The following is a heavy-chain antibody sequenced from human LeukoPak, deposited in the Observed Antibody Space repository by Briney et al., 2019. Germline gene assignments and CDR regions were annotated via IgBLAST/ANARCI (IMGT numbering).Heavy chain of an antibody. CDR2: ISSSSSYI. CDR1: GFTFSSYN. CDR3: ARAGMYYYDSSGYINWFDP. J-gene: IGHJ5*02. D-gene: IGHD3-22*01. Sequence: PGGSLRLSCAASGFTFSSYNMNWVRQAPGKGLEWVSPISSSSSYIYYADSVKGRFTISRGNAKNSLYLQMNSLRAEDTAVYYCARAGMYYYDSSGYINWFDPWGQGTLVTVSS. V-gene: IGHV3-21*01.